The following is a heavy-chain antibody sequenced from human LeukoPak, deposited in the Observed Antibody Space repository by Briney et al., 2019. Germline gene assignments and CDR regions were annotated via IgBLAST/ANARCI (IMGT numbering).Heavy chain of an antibody. J-gene: IGHJ3*02. D-gene: IGHD1-26*01. CDR3: ARDLGEIVGATTFAFDI. Sequence: SETLSLTCAVSGGSISSSNWLSWVRQSPGKGLESIGEIYHSGSTNYNPSLKSRVTISVDKSKNQFSLKLSSVTAADTAVYYCARDLGEIVGATTFAFDIWGQGTMVTVSS. V-gene: IGHV4-4*02. CDR1: GGSISSSNW. CDR2: IYHSGST.